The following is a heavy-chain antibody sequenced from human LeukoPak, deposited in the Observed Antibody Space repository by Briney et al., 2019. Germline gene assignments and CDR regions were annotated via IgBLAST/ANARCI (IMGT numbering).Heavy chain of an antibody. CDR2: ISANSGNT. D-gene: IGHD5-24*01. Sequence: ASVKVSCKASGYTFTSNGISWVRQAPGQGLEWMGWISANSGNTNYAQKFQDRVILTTDTSTTTAYMELRSLRSDDTAMYYCARDRLQVFDFWAKGTMVTVSS. V-gene: IGHV1-18*01. CDR1: GYTFTSNG. J-gene: IGHJ3*01. CDR3: ARDRLQVFDF.